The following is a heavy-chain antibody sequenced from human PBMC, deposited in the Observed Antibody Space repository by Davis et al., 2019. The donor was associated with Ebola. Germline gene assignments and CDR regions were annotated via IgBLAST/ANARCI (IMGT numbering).Heavy chain of an antibody. CDR3: AREALSGTFYLTY. D-gene: IGHD1-26*01. CDR2: INHSGNT. Sequence: SETLSLTCAVYSGSFSGYYWSWLRQPPGKGLEWIGEINHSGNTNYNPSLKSRVTLSVDTSKNQFSLKLNSVTAADTALYYCAREALSGTFYLTYWGRGSVVTVSS. J-gene: IGHJ4*02. CDR1: SGSFSGYY. V-gene: IGHV4-34*01.